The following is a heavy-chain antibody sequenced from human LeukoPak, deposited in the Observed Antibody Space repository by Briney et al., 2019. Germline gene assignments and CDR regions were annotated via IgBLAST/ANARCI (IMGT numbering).Heavy chain of an antibody. CDR3: AKWTGATFGYYFDY. CDR1: GFTFSSNP. Sequence: GGSLRLSCEASGFTFSSNPMSWFRRAPGKGWEWVSAISGSGGSTYYADSVKGRFTISRDNSKNTLYLQMNSLRAEDTAVYYCAKWTGATFGYYFDYWGQGTLVTVSS. J-gene: IGHJ4*02. D-gene: IGHD1-26*01. V-gene: IGHV3-23*01. CDR2: ISGSGGST.